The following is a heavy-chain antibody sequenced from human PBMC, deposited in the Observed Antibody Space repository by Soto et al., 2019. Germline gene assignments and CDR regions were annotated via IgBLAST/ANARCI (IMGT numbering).Heavy chain of an antibody. J-gene: IGHJ4*02. Sequence: ESGGGVVQPGRSLRLSCAASGFTFSSYGMHWVRQAPGKGLEWVAVIWYDGSNKYYADSVKGRFTISRDNSKNTLYLQMNSLRAEDTAVYYCARDHLPLYDILTGYYRGYFDYWGQGTLVTVSS. CDR1: GFTFSSYG. D-gene: IGHD3-9*01. V-gene: IGHV3-33*01. CDR2: IWYDGSNK. CDR3: ARDHLPLYDILTGYYRGYFDY.